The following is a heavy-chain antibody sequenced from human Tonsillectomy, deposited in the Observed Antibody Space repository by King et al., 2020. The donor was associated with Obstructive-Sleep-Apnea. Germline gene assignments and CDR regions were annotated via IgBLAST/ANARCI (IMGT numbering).Heavy chain of an antibody. CDR2: IYYSGST. Sequence: VQLQESGPGLVKPSETLSLTCTVSGASISSYYWSWIRQPPGKGLEWIGFIYYSGSTNYNPSLKSRVTISIDSSKSQFSLKLSSVTAADTAVYYCGKSGGDVRWQRNWFDPWGQGTLVTVSS. V-gene: IGHV4-59*08. CDR3: GKSGGDVRWQRNWFDP. J-gene: IGHJ5*01. D-gene: IGHD3-16*01. CDR1: GASISSYY.